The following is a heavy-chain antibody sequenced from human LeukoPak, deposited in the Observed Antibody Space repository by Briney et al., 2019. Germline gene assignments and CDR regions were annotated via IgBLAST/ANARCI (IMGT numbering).Heavy chain of an antibody. V-gene: IGHV3-11*04. CDR2: ISSSGRTI. Sequence: PGGSLRLSCAASGFTFSDYYMSWIRQAPGKGLEWVSYISSSGRTINYVDSVKGRFTISRDNAENSLYLQMNSLRAEDTAVYYCARDEKDSSRYHLGHYFDYWGQGTLVTVSS. J-gene: IGHJ4*02. CDR1: GFTFSDYY. D-gene: IGHD3-22*01. CDR3: ARDEKDSSRYHLGHYFDY.